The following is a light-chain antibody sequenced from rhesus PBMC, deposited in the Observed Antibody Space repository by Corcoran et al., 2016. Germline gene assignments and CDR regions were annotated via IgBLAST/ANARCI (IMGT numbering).Light chain of an antibody. CDR1: QAISND. CDR2: EAS. Sequence: DIQMAQSPSSLSASVGDRVTITCRASQAISNDVGWYQPKPGNTPKLLIFEASYLQGGIPSRFRGSGSGTDFALTISSLQSEDFATYYCQQYHLPPYDFGQGTKVEIK. V-gene: IGKV1-25*01. CDR3: QQYHLPPYD. J-gene: IGKJ2*01.